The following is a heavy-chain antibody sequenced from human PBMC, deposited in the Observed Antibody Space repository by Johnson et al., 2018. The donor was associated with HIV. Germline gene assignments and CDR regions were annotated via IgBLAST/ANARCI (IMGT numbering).Heavy chain of an antibody. J-gene: IGHJ3*02. V-gene: IGHV3-23*04. D-gene: IGHD5-12*01. CDR2: ISGDAGST. Sequence: VQLVESGGGVVRPGGSLRLSCAASGFTFDDYGMSWVRRAPGKGLEWVSTISGDAGSTYYADSVRGRFTLSRDNSKNILFLQMNSLRAEDTAVFYCAKIVATSDDVFDIWGQGTKVTVSS. CDR3: AKIVATSDDVFDI. CDR1: GFTFDDYG.